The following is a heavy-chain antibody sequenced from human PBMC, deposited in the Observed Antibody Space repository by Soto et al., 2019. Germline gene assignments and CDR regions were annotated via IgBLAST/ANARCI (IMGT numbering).Heavy chain of an antibody. J-gene: IGHJ6*02. V-gene: IGHV1-8*01. CDR2: MNPNSGNT. CDR1: GYTFTSYD. Sequence: QAQLVQSGAEAKKPGASVKVSCKGSGYTFTSYDINWVRQATGQGLERMGWMNPNSGNTGYAQKFQVRVTMTRNTSICTAYMELSSLRSEDTAVYYCAREKTDNGMDVWGQGTTVTVSS. CDR3: AREKTDNGMDV.